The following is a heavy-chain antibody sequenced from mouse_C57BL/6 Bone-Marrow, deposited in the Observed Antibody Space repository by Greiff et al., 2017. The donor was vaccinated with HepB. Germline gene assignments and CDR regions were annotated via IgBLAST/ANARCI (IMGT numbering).Heavy chain of an antibody. J-gene: IGHJ3*01. V-gene: IGHV5-9-1*02. D-gene: IGHD2-4*01. Sequence: EVQRVESGEGLVKPGGSLKLSCAASGFTFSSYAMSWVRQTPEKRLEWVAYISSGGDYIYYADTVKGRFTISRDNARNTLYLQMSSLKSEDTAMYYCTRGDDYQGFAYWGQGTLVTVSA. CDR2: ISSGGDYI. CDR3: TRGDDYQGFAY. CDR1: GFTFSSYA.